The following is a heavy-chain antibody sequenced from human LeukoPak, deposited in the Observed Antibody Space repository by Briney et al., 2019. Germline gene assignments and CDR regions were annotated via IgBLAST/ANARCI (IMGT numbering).Heavy chain of an antibody. V-gene: IGHV1-2*02. J-gene: IGHJ4*02. CDR3: ARVGYDFWSGYYSLRAPANIDY. CDR2: INPNSGGT. D-gene: IGHD3-3*01. Sequence: ASVKVSCKASGYTFTGYYMHWVRQAPGQGLEWMGWINPNSGGTNYAQKFQGRVTMTRDTSISTAYMELSRLRSDDTAVYYWARVGYDFWSGYYSLRAPANIDYWGQGTLVTVSS. CDR1: GYTFTGYY.